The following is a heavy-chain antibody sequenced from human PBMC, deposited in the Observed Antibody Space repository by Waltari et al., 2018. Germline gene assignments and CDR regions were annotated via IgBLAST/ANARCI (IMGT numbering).Heavy chain of an antibody. J-gene: IGHJ3*01. CDR1: GGSFSGYY. D-gene: IGHD2-15*01. V-gene: IGHV3-11*04. CDR2: ITSDIRTI. Sequence: QVQLQQWGAGLLKPSETLSLTCAVYGGSFSGYYWSWIRQPPGKGLEWASYITSDIRTIKYAESVKGRFTISRDNAKGLVFLQMNSLRDDDTAVYYCARSVEGAFDVWGQGTVVTVSS. CDR3: ARSVEGAFDV.